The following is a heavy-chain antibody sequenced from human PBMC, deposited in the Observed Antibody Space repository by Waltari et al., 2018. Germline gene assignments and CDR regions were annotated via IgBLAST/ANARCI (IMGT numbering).Heavy chain of an antibody. CDR2: ISGGGNT. CDR3: ASRGEEAPGASGWGWGYGF. D-gene: IGHD2-2*01. V-gene: IGHV3-53*01. J-gene: IGHJ4*02. Sequence: EVQLVESGGGLIQPGGYLRLSCAASGFIVSSNYMSWVRQAPGKGVEGVACISGGGNTNYAASVKGRFTISRDNSKKPRYLQRNSLRVEEPAFYYCASRGEEAPGASGWGWGYGFWGQGTLVTVSS. CDR1: GFIVSSNY.